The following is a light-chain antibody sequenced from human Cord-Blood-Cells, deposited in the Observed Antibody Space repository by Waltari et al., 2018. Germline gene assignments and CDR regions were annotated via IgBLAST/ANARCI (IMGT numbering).Light chain of an antibody. Sequence: QSALTQPRPVSGSPGQSVTISRTATSSDVGGYNYVPWYQQHPGKAPKLMIYDVSKRPSGVPDRFSGSKSGNTASLTISGLQAEDEADYYCCSYAGSYTWVFGGGTKLTVL. J-gene: IGLJ3*02. V-gene: IGLV2-11*01. CDR2: DVS. CDR1: SSDVGGYNY. CDR3: CSYAGSYTWV.